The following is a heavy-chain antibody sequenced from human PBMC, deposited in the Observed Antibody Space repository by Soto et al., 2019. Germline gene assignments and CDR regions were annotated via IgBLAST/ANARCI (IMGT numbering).Heavy chain of an antibody. V-gene: IGHV3-33*01. CDR2: IWYDGSNK. D-gene: IGHD6-13*01. CDR1: GFTFSSYG. CDR3: AREGQLVLYDY. Sequence: QVQLVESGGGVVQPGRSLRLSCAASGFTFSSYGMHWVRQAPGKGLEWVAVIWYDGSNKYYADSVKGRFTISRDNSKNTLYLQMNSLRVEDTAVYYCAREGQLVLYDYWGQGTLVTVSS. J-gene: IGHJ4*02.